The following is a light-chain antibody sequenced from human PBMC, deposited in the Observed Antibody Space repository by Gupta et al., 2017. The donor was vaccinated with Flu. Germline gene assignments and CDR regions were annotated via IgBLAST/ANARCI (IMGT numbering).Light chain of an antibody. V-gene: IGKV1-17*01. Sequence: PSFRSASVRDRVTITCRASNGIRNDLGWYQQKPGKAPRPLIYAASSLQSGVPSRFSGSGSGTEFTLTISSLQPEDFATHYCLQYNSYPRTFVQETRLEIK. J-gene: IGKJ5*01. CDR1: NGIRND. CDR2: AAS. CDR3: LQYNSYPRT.